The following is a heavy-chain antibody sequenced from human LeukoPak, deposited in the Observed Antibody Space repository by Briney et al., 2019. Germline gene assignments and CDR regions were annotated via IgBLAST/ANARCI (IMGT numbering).Heavy chain of an antibody. Sequence: PGGSLRLSCAASGFTFSSYAMSWVRQAPGKGLEWVSAISGSGGSTYYADSVKGRFTISRDNSKNTLYLPMNSLRAEDTAVYYCAKDRGSYYAEYFQHWGQGTLVTVSS. CDR1: GFTFSSYA. CDR2: ISGSGGST. V-gene: IGHV3-23*01. J-gene: IGHJ1*01. D-gene: IGHD1-26*01. CDR3: AKDRGSYYAEYFQH.